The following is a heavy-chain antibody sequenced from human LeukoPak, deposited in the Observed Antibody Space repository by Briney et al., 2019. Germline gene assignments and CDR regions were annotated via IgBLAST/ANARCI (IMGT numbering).Heavy chain of an antibody. V-gene: IGHV5-51*01. CDR2: IYPGDSDT. CDR3: AGRRDGYNVFDY. D-gene: IGHD5-24*01. CDR1: GYGFTSYW. Sequence: GEALQISCKGSGYGFTSYWIAWVRRMPGKGLEWMGIIYPGDSDTRYSPSFQGQVTISADKSISTAYLQWTSLKASDTAMYYCAGRRDGYNVFDYWGQGTLVTVSS. J-gene: IGHJ4*02.